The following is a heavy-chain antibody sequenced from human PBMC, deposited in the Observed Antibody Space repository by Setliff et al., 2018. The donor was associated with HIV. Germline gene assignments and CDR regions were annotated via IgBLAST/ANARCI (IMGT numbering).Heavy chain of an antibody. V-gene: IGHV3-9*01. CDR2: ISWNSGSI. Sequence: GGSLRLSCAASGFTFDDYAMHWVRQAPGKGLEWVSGISWNSGSIGYPDSVKGRFTISRDNAKNSLYLQMNSLRAEDTALYYCAKDGNRRSPTGVFYYGMDVWGQGTTVTVS. D-gene: IGHD1-1*01. CDR1: GFTFDDYA. CDR3: AKDGNRRSPTGVFYYGMDV. J-gene: IGHJ6*02.